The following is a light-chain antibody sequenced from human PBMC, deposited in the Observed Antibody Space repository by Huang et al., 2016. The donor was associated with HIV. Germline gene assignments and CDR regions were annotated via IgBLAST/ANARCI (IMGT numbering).Light chain of an antibody. J-gene: IGKJ2*01. CDR3: QQYDTSPTT. CDR2: SAS. Sequence: ELVLTQSPGTLSLSPGEVATLSCRASQTINNNYLAWYQQRPGQAPSLLILSASRRATGVADRFKCSGSGTDFTLTISRLEPEDCALFYCQQYDTSPTTFGQGTKLEIK. CDR1: QTINNNY. V-gene: IGKV3-20*01.